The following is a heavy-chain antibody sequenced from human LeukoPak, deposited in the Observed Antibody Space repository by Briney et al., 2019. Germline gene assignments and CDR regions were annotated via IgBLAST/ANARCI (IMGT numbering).Heavy chain of an antibody. V-gene: IGHV1-2*02. CDR3: ARTGAYYSGMYFFDY. Sequence: ASVKVSCKATGYTFTAYYMHWVRQAPGQGLEWMGWINPNTGVTHYAQKFQGRVTMARDTSISTAYMELSRLRSDDTAVYYCARTGAYYSGMYFFDYWGQGALVTVSS. CDR1: GYTFTAYY. J-gene: IGHJ4*02. CDR2: INPNTGVT. D-gene: IGHD3-22*01.